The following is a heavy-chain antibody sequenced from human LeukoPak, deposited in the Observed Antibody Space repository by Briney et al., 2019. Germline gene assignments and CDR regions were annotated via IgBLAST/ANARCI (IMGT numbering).Heavy chain of an antibody. CDR2: IHNSGTT. Sequence: SETLSLTCAVSGGPFSGYFWSWIRQSSGKGLEWIGEIHNSGTTNYNPSLNSRVTISEDTSKNQFYLNLSSVTAADTAVHYCARRYYYNLGSFPFDFWGQGTLVTVSS. J-gene: IGHJ4*02. CDR3: ARRYYYNLGSFPFDF. CDR1: GGPFSGYF. D-gene: IGHD3-10*01. V-gene: IGHV4-34*01.